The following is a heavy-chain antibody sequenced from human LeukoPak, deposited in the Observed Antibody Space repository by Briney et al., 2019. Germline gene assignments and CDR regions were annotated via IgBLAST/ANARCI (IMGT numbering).Heavy chain of an antibody. J-gene: IGHJ4*02. V-gene: IGHV1-58*01. CDR3: AADPNPDGVQVY. Sequence: GTSVKVSCKASGYTFTSSAVQWVRQDRGQRLEWIGWIVLGSGNTNYAQKFQERVTITRDMSTSTDYMELSSLRSEDTAVYYCAADPNPDGVQVYWGQGTLVTVSS. D-gene: IGHD1-14*01. CDR2: IVLGSGNT. CDR1: GYTFTSSA.